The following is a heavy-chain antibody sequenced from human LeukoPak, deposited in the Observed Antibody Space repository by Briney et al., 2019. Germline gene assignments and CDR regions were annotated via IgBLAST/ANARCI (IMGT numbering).Heavy chain of an antibody. CDR2: INHSGST. V-gene: IGHV4-34*01. Sequence: KTSETLSLTCAVYGGSFSGYYWSWIRQPPGKGLEWIGEINHSGSTNYNPSLKSRVTISVDTSKNQFSLKLSSVTAADTAVYYCARDSASGGIFDYWGQGTLATVSS. CDR1: GGSFSGYY. CDR3: ARDSASGGIFDY. D-gene: IGHD6-19*01. J-gene: IGHJ4*02.